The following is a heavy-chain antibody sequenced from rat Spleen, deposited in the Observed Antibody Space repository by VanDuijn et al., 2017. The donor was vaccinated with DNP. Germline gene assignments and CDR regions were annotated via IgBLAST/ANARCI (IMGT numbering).Heavy chain of an antibody. V-gene: IGHV5-58*01. Sequence: EVQLVESGGGLVQPGRSLKLSCAASGFTFSNYGMAWIRQAPGKGLEWVASINTDGGSTYYPDSVKGRFTISRDNAENTVYLQMNSLRSEDTATYYCAKDHNSGDYWGQGVMVTVSS. CDR3: AKDHNSGDY. CDR1: GFTFSNYG. J-gene: IGHJ2*01. D-gene: IGHD1-10*01. CDR2: INTDGGST.